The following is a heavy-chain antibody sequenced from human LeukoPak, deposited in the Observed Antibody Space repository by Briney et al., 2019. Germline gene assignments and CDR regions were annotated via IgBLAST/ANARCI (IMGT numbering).Heavy chain of an antibody. CDR3: ARDTHYCSSTSCYTRGSLDV. CDR2: IYYSGST. V-gene: IGHV4-31*03. Sequence: SQTLSLTCTVSGGSISSGGYYWSWIRQHPGKGLEWIGYIYYSGSTYYNPSLKSRVTISVDTSKNQFSLKLSSVTAADTAVYYCARDTHYCSSTSCYTRGSLDVWGQGTTVTVS. CDR1: GGSISSGGYY. D-gene: IGHD2-2*02. J-gene: IGHJ6*02.